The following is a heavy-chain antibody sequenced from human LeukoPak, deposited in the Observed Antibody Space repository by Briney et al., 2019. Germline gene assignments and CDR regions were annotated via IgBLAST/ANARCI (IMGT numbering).Heavy chain of an antibody. D-gene: IGHD6-19*01. V-gene: IGHV3-48*01. CDR2: ISSSGFTI. Sequence: GGSLPLSCAASGFTFNSYSMNWVRQAGGKGLEWVSYISSSGFTIYYADSVKGRFTISRDNAKNSLYLQMNSLRAEDTAVFYCARDIAVATGYYYHYGMDVWGQGTTVTVSS. J-gene: IGHJ6*02. CDR3: ARDIAVATGYYYHYGMDV. CDR1: GFTFNSYS.